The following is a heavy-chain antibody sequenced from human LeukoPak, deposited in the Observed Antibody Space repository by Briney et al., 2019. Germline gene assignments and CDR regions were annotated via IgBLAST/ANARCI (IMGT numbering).Heavy chain of an antibody. Sequence: SVKVSCKASGGTFISYAISWVRQAPGQGVEWMGGIIPIFGTANYAQKFQGRVTITTDESTSTAYMELSSLRSEDTAVYYCARDFNCGGDCYYFDYWGQGTLVTVSS. CDR3: ARDFNCGGDCYYFDY. J-gene: IGHJ4*02. V-gene: IGHV1-69*05. CDR1: GGTFISYA. D-gene: IGHD2-21*02. CDR2: IIPIFGTA.